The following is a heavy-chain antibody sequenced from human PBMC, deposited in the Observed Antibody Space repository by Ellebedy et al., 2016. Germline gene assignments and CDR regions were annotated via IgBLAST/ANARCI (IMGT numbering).Heavy chain of an antibody. CDR3: ARDQDRVDTAMVDSYEYYFDY. J-gene: IGHJ4*02. D-gene: IGHD5-18*01. CDR1: GGTFSSYA. V-gene: IGHV1-69*13. CDR2: IIPIFGTA. Sequence: SVKVSXKASGGTFSSYAISWVRQAPGQGLEWMGGIIPIFGTANYAQKFQGRVTITADESTSTAYMELSSLRSEDTAVYYCARDQDRVDTAMVDSYEYYFDYWGQGTLVTVSS.